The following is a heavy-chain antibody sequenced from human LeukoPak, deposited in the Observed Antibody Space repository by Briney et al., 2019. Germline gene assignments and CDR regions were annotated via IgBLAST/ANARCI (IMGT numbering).Heavy chain of an antibody. CDR1: GFTFSSYW. J-gene: IGHJ4*02. CDR3: ARASRGSYYYDSSDLDY. CDR2: INSDGSST. V-gene: IGHV3-74*01. D-gene: IGHD3-22*01. Sequence: GGSLRLSCAASGFTFSSYWVHWVRQAPGKGLVWVSRINSDGSSTSYADSVKGRFTISRDNAKNTLYLQMNSLRAEDTAVYYCARASRGSYYYDSSDLDYWGQGTLVTVSS.